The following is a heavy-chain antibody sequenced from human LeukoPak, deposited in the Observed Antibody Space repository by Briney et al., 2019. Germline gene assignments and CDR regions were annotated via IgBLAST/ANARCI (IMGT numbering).Heavy chain of an antibody. CDR2: ISGGGGDT. V-gene: IGHV3-23*01. CDR3: VKTMTGYFSDGFDI. J-gene: IGHJ3*02. CDR1: GFTFSSDA. Sequence: GGSLRLSCAASGFTFSSDAMIWVRQAPGKGLEGVSNISGGGGDTYYGDSVKGRFTISRDNSKTTLYLQMNSLRAEDTAVYWCVKTMTGYFSDGFDIWGQGTMVTVSS. D-gene: IGHD3-9*01.